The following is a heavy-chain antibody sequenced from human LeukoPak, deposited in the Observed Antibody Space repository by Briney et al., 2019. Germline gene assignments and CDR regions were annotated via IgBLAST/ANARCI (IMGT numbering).Heavy chain of an antibody. V-gene: IGHV3-30-3*01. Sequence: QPGGSLRLSCAASGFTFSSYAMHWVRQAPGKGLEWVAVISYDGSNKYYADSVKGRFTVSRDNSKNTLYLQMNSLRAEDTAVYYCARGEIPLAWNQIPVDYWGQGTLVTVSS. D-gene: IGHD1-14*01. CDR2: ISYDGSNK. J-gene: IGHJ4*02. CDR3: ARGEIPLAWNQIPVDY. CDR1: GFTFSSYA.